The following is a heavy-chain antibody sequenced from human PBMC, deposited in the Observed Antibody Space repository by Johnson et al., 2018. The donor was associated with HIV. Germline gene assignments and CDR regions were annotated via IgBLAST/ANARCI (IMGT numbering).Heavy chain of an antibody. CDR1: GISFSRYW. J-gene: IGHJ3*02. D-gene: IGHD1-26*01. CDR2: IKSDGTST. V-gene: IGHV3-74*01. Sequence: VQLVESGGGVVRPGGSLRLSCVASGISFSRYWMHWVRQAPGKGLVWVSRIKSDGTSTHYADSVKGRFTISRDNSKNTLYLQMNSLRAEDTAVYYCAKDRRQSSWELLDDAFDIWGQGTMVTVSS. CDR3: AKDRRQSSWELLDDAFDI.